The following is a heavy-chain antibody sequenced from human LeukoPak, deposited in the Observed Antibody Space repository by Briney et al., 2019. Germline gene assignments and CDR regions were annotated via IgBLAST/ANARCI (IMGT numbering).Heavy chain of an antibody. J-gene: IGHJ5*02. D-gene: IGHD1-26*01. CDR2: INPNNGGS. CDR3: ARGSFWESPVNWFAP. V-gene: IGHV1-2*02. CDR1: GYTFTGYY. Sequence: ASVKVSCKASGYTFTGYYIHWVRQAPGQGLEWMGWINPNNGGSNYAQKFQGRVTMTRDRAISTAYMELSRLTSDDTAIYYCARGSFWESPVNWFAPWGQGTLVTVSS.